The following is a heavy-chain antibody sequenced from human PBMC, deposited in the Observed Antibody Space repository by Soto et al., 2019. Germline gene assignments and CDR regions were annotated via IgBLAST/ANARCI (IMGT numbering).Heavy chain of an antibody. CDR1: GYTFTSYG. CDR3: AREGRLRGSRTSWFDP. V-gene: IGHV1-18*01. Sequence: QVQLVQSGAEVKKPGASVKVSCKASGYTFTSYGISWVRQAPGQGLEWMGWISAYNGNTNYAQKVQGRVTMTTDTSTSTAYMERRSLRSDDTAVYYCAREGRLRGSRTSWFDPWGQGTMVTVSS. CDR2: ISAYNGNT. D-gene: IGHD2-2*01. J-gene: IGHJ5*02.